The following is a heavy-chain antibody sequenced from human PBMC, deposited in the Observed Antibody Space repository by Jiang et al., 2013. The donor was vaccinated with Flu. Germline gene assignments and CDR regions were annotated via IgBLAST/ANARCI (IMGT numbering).Heavy chain of an antibody. J-gene: IGHJ4*02. D-gene: IGHD6-19*01. CDR3: ARGSGWYYFDY. Sequence: RLSCAASGFTFSSYSMNWVRQAPGGLEWVSSISSSSSYIYYADSVKGRFTISRDNAKNSLYLQMNSLRAEDTAVYYCARGSGWYYFDYWGQGTLVTVSS. CDR1: GFTFSSYS. V-gene: IGHV3-21*01. CDR2: ISSSSSYI.